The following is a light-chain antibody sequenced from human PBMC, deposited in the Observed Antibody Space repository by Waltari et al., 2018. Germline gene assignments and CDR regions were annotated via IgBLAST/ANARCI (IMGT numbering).Light chain of an antibody. V-gene: IGLV8-61*01. CDR1: SGSVLTTDY. Sequence: TVVTQEPPLSLSPGGTVTLTCRLTSGSVLTTDYPSWYQQTPGQAPRTLISNTDTRSSGVPDRFSGSILGSKAALTVAGAQADDESDYYCVLYLNGGIWVFGGGTRLTVL. CDR2: NTD. CDR3: VLYLNGGIWV. J-gene: IGLJ3*02.